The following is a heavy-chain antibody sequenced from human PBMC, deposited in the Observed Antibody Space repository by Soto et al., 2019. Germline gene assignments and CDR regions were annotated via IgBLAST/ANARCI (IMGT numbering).Heavy chain of an antibody. Sequence: GASVKVSCTASGYTFTGYYMHWVRQAPGQGLEWMGWINPNSGGTNYAQKFQGWVTMTRDTPISTAYMELSRLRSDDTAVYYCARDGGLWFGESKASYNWFDPWGQGTLVTVSS. CDR1: GYTFTGYY. CDR3: ARDGGLWFGESKASYNWFDP. V-gene: IGHV1-2*04. D-gene: IGHD3-10*01. CDR2: INPNSGGT. J-gene: IGHJ5*02.